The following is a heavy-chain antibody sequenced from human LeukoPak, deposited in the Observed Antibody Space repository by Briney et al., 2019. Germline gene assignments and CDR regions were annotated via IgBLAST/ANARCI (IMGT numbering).Heavy chain of an antibody. CDR1: GFTFSSYA. V-gene: IGHV3-23*01. J-gene: IGHJ4*02. D-gene: IGHD3-10*01. CDR3: AKGGGGDY. Sequence: PGGSLRLSCAASGFTFSSYAMSWVRQAPGKGLEWVSGITGSGGSTYYADSVKGRFTISRDNSKNTLSLQMNSPRAEDTAVYYCAKGGGGDYWGQGTLVTVSS. CDR2: ITGSGGST.